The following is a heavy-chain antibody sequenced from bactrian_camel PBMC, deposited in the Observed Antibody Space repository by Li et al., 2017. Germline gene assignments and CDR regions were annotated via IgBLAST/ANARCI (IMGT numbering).Heavy chain of an antibody. V-gene: IGHV3S55*01. CDR1: GDTIGRYC. CDR2: IESDGST. D-gene: IGHD1*01. J-gene: IGHJ4*01. Sequence: QVQLVESGGGSVQVGGSLTLSCVASGDTIGRYCMGWFRQIPDREREGVAGIESDGSTSYADSVKGRFTVSRDHAKATLDLEMNTLKPEDTALYYCAPEGPYADKCWPLSGGGQGTQVTVS.